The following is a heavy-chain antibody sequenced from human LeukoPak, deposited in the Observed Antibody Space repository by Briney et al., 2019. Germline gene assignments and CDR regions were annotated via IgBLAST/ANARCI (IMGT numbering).Heavy chain of an antibody. CDR3: AKDHVLAPWTPFDY. CDR1: GFTFSSYA. D-gene: IGHD3-10*02. J-gene: IGHJ4*02. Sequence: GGSLRLSCAASGFTFSSYAMSWVRQAPGKGLEWVSAISGSGGSTYYADSVKGRFTISRDNFKNTLYLQMNSLRAEDTAVYYCAKDHVLAPWTPFDYWGQGALVTVSS. CDR2: ISGSGGST. V-gene: IGHV3-23*01.